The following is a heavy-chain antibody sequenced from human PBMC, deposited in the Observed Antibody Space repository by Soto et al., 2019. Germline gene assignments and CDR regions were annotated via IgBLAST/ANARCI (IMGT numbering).Heavy chain of an antibody. J-gene: IGHJ4*02. Sequence: QVQLQESGPGLVKPSQTLSLTCTVSGGSISSGGYYWSWIRQHPGKGLEWIGYIYNSGSTYYNPSLKSRVTISVDTSKNQFSLKLSSVTAADTAVYYCARGADSSGWYAYWGQGTLVTVSS. CDR2: IYNSGST. CDR3: ARGADSSGWYAY. V-gene: IGHV4-31*03. D-gene: IGHD6-19*01. CDR1: GGSISSGGYY.